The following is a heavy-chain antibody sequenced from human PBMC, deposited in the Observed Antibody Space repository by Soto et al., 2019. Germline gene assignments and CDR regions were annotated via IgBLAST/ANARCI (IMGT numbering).Heavy chain of an antibody. V-gene: IGHV3-9*01. D-gene: IGHD1-20*01. CDR3: AKTYAYNWIGY. CDR2: ISWNSGSI. Sequence: GGSLRLSCAASGFTFDDYAMHWVRQAPGKGLEWVSGISWNSGSIGYADSVKGRFTISRDNAKNSLYLQMNSLRAEDTALYYCAKTYAYNWIGYWGQGTLVTISS. J-gene: IGHJ4*02. CDR1: GFTFDDYA.